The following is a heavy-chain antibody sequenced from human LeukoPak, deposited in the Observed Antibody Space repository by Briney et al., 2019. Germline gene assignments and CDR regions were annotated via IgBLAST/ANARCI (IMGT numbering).Heavy chain of an antibody. CDR1: GFTFSSYG. J-gene: IGHJ4*02. CDR3: AGYGDGGY. CDR2: ISYDGSNK. D-gene: IGHD4-17*01. Sequence: GGSLRLSCAASGFTFSSYGMHWVRQAPGKGLEWVAVISYDGSNKYYADSVKGRFTISRDNSKNTLYPQMNSLRAEDTAVYYCAGYGDGGYWGQGTLVTVSS. V-gene: IGHV3-30*03.